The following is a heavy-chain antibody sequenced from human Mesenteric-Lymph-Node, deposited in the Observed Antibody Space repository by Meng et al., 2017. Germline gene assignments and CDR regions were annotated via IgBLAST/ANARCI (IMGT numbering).Heavy chain of an antibody. CDR3: ARGFGDYGWILDY. CDR1: GFTFDNYG. Sequence: GGSLRLSCAASGFTFDNYGMHWVRQAPGKGLEWVAVTSYDGSNKYYADVVKGRFTISRDNSKNTLYLQINSLRLDDTAIYYCARGFGDYGWILDYWGQGTLVTVSS. V-gene: IGHV3-30*03. J-gene: IGHJ4*02. D-gene: IGHD4/OR15-4a*01. CDR2: TSYDGSNK.